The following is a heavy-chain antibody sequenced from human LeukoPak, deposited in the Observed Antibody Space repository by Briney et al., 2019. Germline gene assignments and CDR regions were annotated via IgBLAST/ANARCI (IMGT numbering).Heavy chain of an antibody. CDR1: GYTFTGYY. CDR3: ARARFYYDYVWGSYRLGYFDY. V-gene: IGHV1-2*02. CDR2: INPNSGGT. D-gene: IGHD3-16*01. Sequence: ASVKVSCKASGYTFTGYYMHWVRQAPGQGLEWMGWINPNSGGTNYAQKFQGRVTMTRDTSISTAYMELSRLRSDDTAVYYCARARFYYDYVWGSYRLGYFDYWGQGTLVTVSS. J-gene: IGHJ4*02.